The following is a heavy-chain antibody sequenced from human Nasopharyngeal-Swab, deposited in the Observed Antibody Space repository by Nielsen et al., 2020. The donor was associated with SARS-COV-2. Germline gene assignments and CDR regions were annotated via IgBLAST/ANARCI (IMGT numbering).Heavy chain of an antibody. CDR3: ARVAGLIAAACDY. V-gene: IGHV3-21*01. Sequence: WIRKPPGKGLEWVSSISKSSSYIYYADSVKGRFTISRDNAKNSLYLQMNSLRADDTAVYYCARVAGLIAAACDYWGQGTLVTVSS. CDR2: ISKSSSYI. D-gene: IGHD6-13*01. J-gene: IGHJ4*02.